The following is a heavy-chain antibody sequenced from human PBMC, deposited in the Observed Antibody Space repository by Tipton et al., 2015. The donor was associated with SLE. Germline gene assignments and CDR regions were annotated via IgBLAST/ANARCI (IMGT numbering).Heavy chain of an antibody. CDR2: INHSGST. CDR1: GGSFSGYY. Sequence: LRLSCAVYGGSFSGYYWSWIRQPPGKGLEWIGEINHSGSTNYNPSLKSRVTISVDTSKNQFSLKLSSVTAADTAVYYCAGTSYGDYVWFDPWGQGILVTVSS. CDR3: AGTSYGDYVWFDP. J-gene: IGHJ5*02. D-gene: IGHD4-17*01. V-gene: IGHV4-34*01.